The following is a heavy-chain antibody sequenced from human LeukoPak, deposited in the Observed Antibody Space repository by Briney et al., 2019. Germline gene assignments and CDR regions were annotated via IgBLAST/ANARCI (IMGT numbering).Heavy chain of an antibody. Sequence: SETLSLTCTVPGGSISSDYWSWLRQPPGKGLEWIGYIYYSGSTYYNPSLRSRVTISVDTSKNQFSLKLSSLTAADTAVYYCARSSEGRYYYDSSGFSYYYYYMDVWGKGPTVTISS. V-gene: IGHV4-59*01. J-gene: IGHJ6*03. CDR2: IYYSGST. CDR3: ARSSEGRYYYDSSGFSYYYYYMDV. CDR1: GGSISSDY. D-gene: IGHD3-22*01.